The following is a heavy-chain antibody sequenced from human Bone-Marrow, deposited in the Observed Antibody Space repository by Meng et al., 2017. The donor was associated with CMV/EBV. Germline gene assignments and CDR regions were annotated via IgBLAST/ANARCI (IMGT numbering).Heavy chain of an antibody. V-gene: IGHV3-7*01. CDR3: ASTSDSSGYYPGY. CDR1: GFTFSSYW. Sequence: GESLKISCVASGFTFSSYWMSWVRQAPGKGLEWVANIKQDGSEEYYVDSVKGRFTISRDNAKNSLYLQMNSLRAEDTAVYYCASTSDSSGYYPGYWGQGTLVTVSS. D-gene: IGHD3-22*01. J-gene: IGHJ4*02. CDR2: IKQDGSEE.